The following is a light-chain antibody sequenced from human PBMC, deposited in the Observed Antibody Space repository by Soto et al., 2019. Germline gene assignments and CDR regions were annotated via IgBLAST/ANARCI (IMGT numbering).Light chain of an antibody. CDR3: CSYAGSSNVV. CDR1: SSDVGSYNL. CDR2: EGS. Sequence: QSALTQPASVSGSPGQSITISCTGTSSDVGSYNLVSWYQQHPGKAPKPMIYEGSNRPSGVSNRFSGSKSGNTASLTISGLQAEDEADYYCCSYAGSSNVVFGGGTQLTVL. V-gene: IGLV2-23*01. J-gene: IGLJ2*01.